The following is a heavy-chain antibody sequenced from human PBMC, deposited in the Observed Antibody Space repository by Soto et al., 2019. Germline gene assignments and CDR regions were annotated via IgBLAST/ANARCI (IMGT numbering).Heavy chain of an antibody. Sequence: QVQLQESGPGLVTPSQTLSLTCTVSGGCISSGNYYWSWIRQHPGKGLEWIGYIYYSGSPYYNPSPKCRFTRAVHPSKNQFSLELSSATAADTPVYYCARASASVTTSTFDYWGHRTLVTVSS. V-gene: IGHV4-31*03. CDR1: GGCISSGNYY. CDR2: IYYSGSP. CDR3: ARASASVTTSTFDY. D-gene: IGHD4-17*01. J-gene: IGHJ4*01.